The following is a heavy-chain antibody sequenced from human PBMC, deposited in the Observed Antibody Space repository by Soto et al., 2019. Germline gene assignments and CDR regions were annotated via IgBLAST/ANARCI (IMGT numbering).Heavy chain of an antibody. V-gene: IGHV1-18*01. J-gene: IGHJ4*02. D-gene: IGHD3-3*02. CDR3: SRDYAFPDY. CDR1: GYTFTSYG. CDR2: SSTSNGDT. Sequence: QVQLVQSGAEVKKPGASVKVSCKTSGYTFTSYGITWVRQAPGQGLEWMGWSSTSNGDTNYVQKFQGRVTMTTYTSTGTGYMELRSLTSDDTAVYYCSRDYAFPDYWGQGTLVTVSS.